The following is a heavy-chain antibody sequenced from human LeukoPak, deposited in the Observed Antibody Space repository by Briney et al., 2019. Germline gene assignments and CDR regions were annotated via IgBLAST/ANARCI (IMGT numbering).Heavy chain of an antibody. V-gene: IGHV3-30*03. CDR1: GFTFSSYG. CDR2: ISYDGSNK. CDR3: ARDLDYYGMDV. Sequence: GGSLRLSCAASGFTFSSYGMHWVRQAPGKGLEWVAVISYDGSNKYYADSVKGRFTISRDNSKNTLYLQMNSLRAEDTAVYYCARDLDYYGMDVWGQGTTVTVSS. J-gene: IGHJ6*02.